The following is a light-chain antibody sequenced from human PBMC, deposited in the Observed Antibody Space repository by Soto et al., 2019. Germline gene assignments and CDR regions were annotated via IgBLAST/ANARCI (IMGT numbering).Light chain of an antibody. CDR2: GAS. CDR3: QQYHNWPPLT. Sequence: EMVMTHAPATLSVSPGERATLSCRASQSVSSNLAWYQHKPGQAPRLLIYGASTRATGIPARFSGSGSGTEFTLTISSLQSEDFAVYYCQQYHNWPPLTFGGGTKVDNK. CDR1: QSVSSN. V-gene: IGKV3-15*01. J-gene: IGKJ4*01.